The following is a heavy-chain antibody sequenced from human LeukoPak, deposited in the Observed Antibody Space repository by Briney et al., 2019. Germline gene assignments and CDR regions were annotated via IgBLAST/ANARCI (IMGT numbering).Heavy chain of an antibody. CDR3: ARDAGLYNWNYFDY. V-gene: IGHV3-30*04. CDR2: ISYDGSNK. J-gene: IGHJ4*02. CDR1: GFTFSSYA. D-gene: IGHD1-20*01. Sequence: PGRSLRLSCAASGFTFSSYAMHWVRQAPGKGLEWVAVISYDGSNKYYADSVKGRFTISRDNSKNTLYLQMNSLRAEDTAVYYCARDAGLYNWNYFDYWGQGTLVTVSS.